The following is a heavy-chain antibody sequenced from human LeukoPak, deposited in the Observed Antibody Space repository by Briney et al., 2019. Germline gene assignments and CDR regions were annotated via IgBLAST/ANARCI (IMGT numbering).Heavy chain of an antibody. D-gene: IGHD3-3*01. J-gene: IGHJ6*02. CDR3: ARDNRVGDFWSGYSRAGGMDV. V-gene: IGHV4-31*03. CDR2: IYYSGST. CDR1: GGSISSGGYY. Sequence: SETLSLTCTVSGGSISSGGYYWSWIRQHPGKGLEWIGYIYYSGSTYYNPSLKSRVTISVDTSKNQFSLKLSSVTAADTAVYYCARDNRVGDFWSGYSRAGGMDVWGQGTTVTVSS.